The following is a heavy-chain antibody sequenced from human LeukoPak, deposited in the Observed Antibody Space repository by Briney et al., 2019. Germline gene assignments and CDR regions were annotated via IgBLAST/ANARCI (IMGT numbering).Heavy chain of an antibody. CDR3: ATETNWMPGS. Sequence: GGSLTLTRASSVLTFSNYAFTWVRLPPCKGLDWVSFICNSGCGTYYADSLRDRFTISSHNSKNTMYLQINSLRAEDTAIYYCATETNWMPGSWGAGTLVTVSS. J-gene: IGHJ5*02. CDR1: VLTFSNYA. D-gene: IGHD1/OR15-1a*01. V-gene: IGHV3-23*01. CDR2: ICNSGCGT.